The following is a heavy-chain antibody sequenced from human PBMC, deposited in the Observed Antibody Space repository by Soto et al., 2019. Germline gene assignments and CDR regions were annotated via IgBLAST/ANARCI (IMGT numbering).Heavy chain of an antibody. CDR1: GFTFNSRTSHA. CDR3: VSWVSQDFDY. J-gene: IGHJ4*02. CDR2: ISSDGANT. Sequence: LESGGGLVRPGGSLRLSCTAFGFTFNSRTSHAMSWVRQAPGKGREWVSTISSDGANTHYADSVKGRFTISKDTPRHSVNLHMNNLRADDTARYFCVSWVSQDFDYCGRGILITVSS. D-gene: IGHD2-15*01. V-gene: IGHV3-23*01.